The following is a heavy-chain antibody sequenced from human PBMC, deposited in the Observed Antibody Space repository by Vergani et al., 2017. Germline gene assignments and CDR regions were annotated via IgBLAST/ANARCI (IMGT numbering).Heavy chain of an antibody. CDR2: IYYSGST. Sequence: QVQLQESGPGLVKPSQTLSLTCTVSGGSISSGGYYWSWIRQHPGKGLEWIGYIYYSGSTNYNPSLKSRVTISVDTSKNQFSLKLSPVTAADTAVYYCARDSNDHGGNYPVQYYGMDVWGQGTTVTVSS. D-gene: IGHD4-23*01. CDR3: ARDSNDHGGNYPVQYYGMDV. J-gene: IGHJ6*02. V-gene: IGHV4-31*03. CDR1: GGSISSGGYY.